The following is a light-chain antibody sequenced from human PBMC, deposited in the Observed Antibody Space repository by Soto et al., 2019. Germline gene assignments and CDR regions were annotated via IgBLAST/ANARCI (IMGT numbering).Light chain of an antibody. J-gene: IGLJ3*02. CDR2: EGS. CDR3: CSYAGSSTWV. CDR1: SSDVGSYNL. Sequence: ALTQPASVSGSPGQSITISCTGTSSDVGSYNLVSWYQQHPGKAPKLMIYEGSKRPSGVSNRFSGSKSGNTASLTISGLHAEDEADYYCCSYAGSSTWVFGGGTKLTVL. V-gene: IGLV2-23*01.